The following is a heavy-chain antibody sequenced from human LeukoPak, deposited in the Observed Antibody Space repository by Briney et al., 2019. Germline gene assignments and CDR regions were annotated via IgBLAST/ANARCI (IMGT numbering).Heavy chain of an antibody. CDR3: ARGESDILTGYPKFDY. V-gene: IGHV3-48*01. Sequence: GGSLRLSCAASGFTFSSYSMNWVRQAPGKGLEWVSYISSSSSTIYYADSVKGRFTISRDNAKNSLYLQMNSLRAEGTAVYYCARGESDILTGYPKFDYWGQGTLVTVSS. D-gene: IGHD3-9*01. CDR2: ISSSSSTI. CDR1: GFTFSSYS. J-gene: IGHJ4*02.